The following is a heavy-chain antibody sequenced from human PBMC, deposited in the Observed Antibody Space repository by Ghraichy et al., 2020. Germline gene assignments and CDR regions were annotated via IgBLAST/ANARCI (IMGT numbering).Heavy chain of an antibody. V-gene: IGHV4-39*01. J-gene: IGHJ6*02. Sequence: SETLSLTCTVSGGSISSSSYYWGWIRQPPGKGLEWIGSIYYSGSTYYNPSLKSRVTISVDTSKNQFSLKLSSVTAADTAGYYCARPMPGIAAAVSVEGLSGMDVWGQGTTVTVSS. CDR2: IYYSGST. CDR1: GGSISSSSYY. D-gene: IGHD6-13*01. CDR3: ARPMPGIAAAVSVEGLSGMDV.